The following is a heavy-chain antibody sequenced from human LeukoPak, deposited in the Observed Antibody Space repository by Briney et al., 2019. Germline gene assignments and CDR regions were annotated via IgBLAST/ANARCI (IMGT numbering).Heavy chain of an antibody. CDR3: ARGRSFGELGVY. CDR1: GYTFIDYY. V-gene: IGHV1-2*02. J-gene: IGHJ4*02. CDR2: INPNSDVT. D-gene: IGHD3-10*01. Sequence: ASVKVSCKASGYTFIDYYIHWVRQAPGQGLEWMGSINPNSDVTNYAQNFQGRVTMTRDRFIRTAYMELSRLTSDDTAVYYCARGRSFGELGVYWGQGTLLTVSS.